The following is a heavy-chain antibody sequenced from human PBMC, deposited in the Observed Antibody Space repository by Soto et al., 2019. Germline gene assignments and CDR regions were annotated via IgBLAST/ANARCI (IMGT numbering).Heavy chain of an antibody. CDR2: IYHSGST. CDR1: GGSISRGVYS. D-gene: IGHD2-15*01. J-gene: IGHJ4*02. V-gene: IGHV4-30-2*01. CDR3: ARVSHPPGGGPTLDY. Sequence: PSETLSLTSAVSGGSISRGVYSWSWIRHPPGKGLEWIGYIYHSGSTYYNPSLKSRVTISVDRSKNQFSLKLSSVTAADTAVYYCARVSHPPGGGPTLDYWGQGTLVTVSS.